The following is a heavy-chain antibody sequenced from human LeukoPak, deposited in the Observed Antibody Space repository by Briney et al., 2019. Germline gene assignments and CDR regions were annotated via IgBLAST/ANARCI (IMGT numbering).Heavy chain of an antibody. Sequence: ASVKVSCKASGYTFTGYYMHWVRQAPGQGLEWMGWINPNSGGTNYAQKFQGRVTMTRDTSISTAYMELSRLRSDDTAVYYCARDRTMVRDYYFDYWGQGTLVTVSS. CDR1: GYTFTGYY. J-gene: IGHJ4*02. CDR2: INPNSGGT. V-gene: IGHV1-2*02. D-gene: IGHD3-10*01. CDR3: ARDRTMVRDYYFDY.